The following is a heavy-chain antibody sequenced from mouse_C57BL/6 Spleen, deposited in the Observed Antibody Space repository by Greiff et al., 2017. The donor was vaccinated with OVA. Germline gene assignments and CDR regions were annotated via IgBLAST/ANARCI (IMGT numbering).Heavy chain of an antibody. CDR1: GYTFTTYP. D-gene: IGHD1-1*01. CDR2: FHPYNDDT. CDR3: ARGVHYYGTDWYFDV. J-gene: IGHJ1*03. V-gene: IGHV1-47*01. Sequence: QVQLQQSGAELVKPGASVKMSCKASGYTFTTYPIEWMKQNHGKSLEWIGNFHPYNDDTKYNEKFKGKATLTVEKSSSTVYLELSRLTSDDSAFYYCARGVHYYGTDWYFDVWGTGTTVTVSS.